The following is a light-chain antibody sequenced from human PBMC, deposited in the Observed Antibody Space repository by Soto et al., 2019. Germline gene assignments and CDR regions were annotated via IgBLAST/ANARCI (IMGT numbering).Light chain of an antibody. Sequence: QYVLTQPASVSGSPGQSIAISCTGTRSDVGAYNYVSWYQQHPGKAPKLMISEVTNRPSGVSDRFSGSKSGNTASLTISGRQSEDEADYYCSSFTSRFTFVFGTGTKLTVL. CDR1: RSDVGAYNY. J-gene: IGLJ1*01. CDR3: SSFTSRFTFV. CDR2: EVT. V-gene: IGLV2-14*01.